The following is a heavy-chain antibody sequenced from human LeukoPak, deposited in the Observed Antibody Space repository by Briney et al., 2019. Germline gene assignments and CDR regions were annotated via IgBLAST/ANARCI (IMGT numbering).Heavy chain of an antibody. J-gene: IGHJ4*02. Sequence: GGSLRLSYAASGFTFSSYDMHWVRQTPGKGLEWVAFIRYDGSNKYYADSVKGRFTISRDNSKNTLYLQMNSLRAEDTAVYYCAKAHSSRWYPHFDYWGQGTLVTVSS. V-gene: IGHV3-30*02. CDR3: AKAHSSRWYPHFDY. D-gene: IGHD6-13*01. CDR2: IRYDGSNK. CDR1: GFTFSSYD.